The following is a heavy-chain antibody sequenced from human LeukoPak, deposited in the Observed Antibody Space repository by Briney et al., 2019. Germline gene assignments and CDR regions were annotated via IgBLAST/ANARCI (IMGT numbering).Heavy chain of an antibody. V-gene: IGHV1-18*01. D-gene: IGHD3-10*01. CDR2: ISAYNGNT. J-gene: IGHJ4*02. CDR1: GYTFTSYG. CDR3: ARDALPMVRGVMSY. Sequence: ASVKVSCKASGYTFTSYGISWVRQAPGQGLEWMGWISAYNGNTNYAQKLQGRVTMTTDTSTSTAYMELRSLRSDDTAVYYCARDALPMVRGVMSYWGQGTLVAVSS.